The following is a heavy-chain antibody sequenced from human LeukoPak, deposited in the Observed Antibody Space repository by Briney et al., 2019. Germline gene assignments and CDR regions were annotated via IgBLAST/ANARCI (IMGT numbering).Heavy chain of an antibody. CDR3: ARVFDILTGYETDY. D-gene: IGHD3-9*01. CDR2: INPNSGGT. J-gene: IGHJ4*02. V-gene: IGHV1-2*02. Sequence: ASVKVSCKASGYTFTGYYMHWVRQAPGQGLEWMGWINPNSGGTNYAQKFQGRVTMTRDTSISTAYMELSRLRSDDTAVYYCARVFDILTGYETDYWGQGTLVTVSS. CDR1: GYTFTGYY.